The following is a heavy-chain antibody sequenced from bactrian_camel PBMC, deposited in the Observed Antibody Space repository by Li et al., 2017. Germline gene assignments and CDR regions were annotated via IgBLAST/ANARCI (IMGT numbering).Heavy chain of an antibody. Sequence: VQLVESGGGSVQAGGSLRLSCAASGYTFRSACMGWFRQAPGQGREGIATMYTGDGTSYYADSVKGRFTISRDNAKNTVALQISSLSPEDTGMYYCAARAPDGWAFCNLSPLAFPPWGQGTQVTVS. CDR2: MYTGDGTS. CDR1: GYTFRSAC. CDR3: AARAPDGWAFCNLSPLAFPP. V-gene: IGHV3S31*01. D-gene: IGHD5*01. J-gene: IGHJ4*01.